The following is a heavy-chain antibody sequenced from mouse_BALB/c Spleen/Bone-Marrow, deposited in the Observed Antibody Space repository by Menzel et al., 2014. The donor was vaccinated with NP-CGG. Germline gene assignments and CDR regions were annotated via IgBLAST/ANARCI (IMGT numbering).Heavy chain of an antibody. V-gene: IGHV3-1*02. Sequence: EVQLVESGPDLVKPSQTPSLTCTVTGYSISSGYTWHWLRQFPGNTLEWMGYIHYGGSTNYNPSLKSRISITRDTSKNQFFLQLNSVTTEDTATYFCSKGTCAMDSWGQGTSVTVSS. CDR1: GYSISSGYT. J-gene: IGHJ4*01. CDR3: SKGTCAMDS. D-gene: IGHD3-3*01. CDR2: IHYGGST.